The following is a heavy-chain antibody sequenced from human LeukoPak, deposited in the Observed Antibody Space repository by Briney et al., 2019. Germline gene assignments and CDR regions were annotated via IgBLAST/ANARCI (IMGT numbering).Heavy chain of an antibody. CDR3: AGRPITVFGFSLGPETFDI. D-gene: IGHD3-3*01. CDR1: RSTFTSYW. V-gene: IGHV5-51*01. CDR2: IYPVDSDT. J-gene: IGHJ3*02. Sequence: GESLKISCKGSRSTFTSYWIGWVRQVPGKGLEWMGIIYPVDSDTKYGPSFQGQVTISADRSTNTAYLEWSSLEASDTAMYYCAGRPITVFGFSLGPETFDIWGHGTMVTVSS.